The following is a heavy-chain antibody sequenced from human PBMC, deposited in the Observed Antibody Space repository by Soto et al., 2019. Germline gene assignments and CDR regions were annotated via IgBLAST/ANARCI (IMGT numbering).Heavy chain of an antibody. CDR1: GFTFSIHG. Sequence: EVPLLESGGGLVQPGGSLRLSCVGSGFTFSIHGMTWVRQAPGQGLESVSALSAIGGATFYADSVKGRFTISRDNSKHTVYLQMNSLRADDTAVYYCAKGGSRSYNSELDSWGQGTLVTVSS. J-gene: IGHJ4*02. CDR3: AKGGSRSYNSELDS. V-gene: IGHV3-23*01. D-gene: IGHD1-26*01. CDR2: LSAIGGAT.